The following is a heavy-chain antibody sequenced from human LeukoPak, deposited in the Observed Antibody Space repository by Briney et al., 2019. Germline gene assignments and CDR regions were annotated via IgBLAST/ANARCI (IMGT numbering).Heavy chain of an antibody. D-gene: IGHD3-22*01. CDR1: GFTFSSYW. CDR2: IKQDGSEK. Sequence: GGSLRLSCAASGFTFSSYWMSWVRQAPGKGLEWVANIKQDGSEKYYVDSVKGRFTISRDNAKNSLYLQMSSLRAEDTAVYYCARERSDSSGYYFDYWGQRTLVTVSS. CDR3: ARERSDSSGYYFDY. V-gene: IGHV3-7*01. J-gene: IGHJ4*02.